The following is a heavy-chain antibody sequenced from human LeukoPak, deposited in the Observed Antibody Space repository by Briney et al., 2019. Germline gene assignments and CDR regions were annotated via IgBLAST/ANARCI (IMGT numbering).Heavy chain of an antibody. CDR1: GGTFSSYA. D-gene: IGHD6-19*01. Sequence: SVKVSCKASGGTFSSYAISWVRQAPGQGLEWMGGIIPIFGTANYAQKFQGRATITTDESTSTAYMELSSLRSEDTAVYYCARPTGSGWYFDLWGRGTLVTVSS. V-gene: IGHV1-69*05. CDR3: ARPTGSGWYFDL. J-gene: IGHJ2*01. CDR2: IIPIFGTA.